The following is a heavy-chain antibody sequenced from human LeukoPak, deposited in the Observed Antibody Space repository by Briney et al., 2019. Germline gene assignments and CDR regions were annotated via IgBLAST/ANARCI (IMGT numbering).Heavy chain of an antibody. D-gene: IGHD6-19*01. CDR1: GGTFSSYG. CDR2: ISAYNGNT. CDR3: ARERRSSGCSDY. Sequence: ASVKVSCKASGGTFSSYGISWVRQAPGQGLEWMGWISAYNGNTNYAQKLQGRVTMTTDTSTSTAYMELRSLRSDDTAVYYCARERRSSGCSDYWGQGTLVTVSS. V-gene: IGHV1-18*01. J-gene: IGHJ4*02.